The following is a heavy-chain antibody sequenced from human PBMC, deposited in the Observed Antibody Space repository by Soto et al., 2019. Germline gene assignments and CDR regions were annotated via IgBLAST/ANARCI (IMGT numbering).Heavy chain of an antibody. Sequence: ASVKVSCKASGYTFTKYGISWLRQAPGQRPGWMGWISSLNGNTNFAQKFQARVTMTTDTSTSTVYMELRSLRSDDTAIYYCAKHQEASSLVRLDYWGQGTQVTVSP. CDR2: ISSLNGNT. D-gene: IGHD6-13*01. CDR3: AKHQEASSLVRLDY. V-gene: IGHV1-18*01. J-gene: IGHJ4*02. CDR1: GYTFTKYG.